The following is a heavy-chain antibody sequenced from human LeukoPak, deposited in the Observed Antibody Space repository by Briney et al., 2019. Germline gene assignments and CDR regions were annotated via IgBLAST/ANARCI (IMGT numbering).Heavy chain of an antibody. J-gene: IGHJ5*02. CDR2: IYYSGST. V-gene: IGHV4-39*07. CDR1: GGSISSSSYY. CDR3: ARGTVTTGWFDP. Sequence: SETLSLTCTVSGGSISSSSYYWGWIRQPPGKGLEWIGSIYYSGSTYYNPSLESRVTISVDTSRNQFSLKLSSLTAADTAVYYCARGTVTTGWFDPWGQGTLVTVSS. D-gene: IGHD4-17*01.